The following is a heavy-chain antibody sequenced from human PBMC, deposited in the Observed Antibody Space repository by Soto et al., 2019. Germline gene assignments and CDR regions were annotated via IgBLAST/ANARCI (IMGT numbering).Heavy chain of an antibody. D-gene: IGHD1-26*01. CDR2: IIPIFGTA. V-gene: IGHV1-69*01. CDR1: GGTFSSYA. CDR3: ARDDGIVGDTTFDYCYGMDV. Sequence: QVQLVQSGAEVKKPGSSVKVSCKASGGTFSSYAISWVRQAPGQGLEWMGGIIPIFGTANYAQKFQGRVTITADESTSTAYMELSRLRSEDTAVYYCARDDGIVGDTTFDYCYGMDVWGQGTTVTVSS. J-gene: IGHJ6*02.